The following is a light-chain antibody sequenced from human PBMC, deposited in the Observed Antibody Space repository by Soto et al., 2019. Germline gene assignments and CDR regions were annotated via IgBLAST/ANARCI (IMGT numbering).Light chain of an antibody. CDR2: GAY. J-gene: IGKJ1*01. Sequence: EKVMTQSPATLCVSPGERVTLSCRASQSVDTNLAWYQQKPGQAPRLLISGAYIRATGIPDRFIGSGSGTEFTLTITSLQSEDFAVYYCQHYNGLPLTFGQGTKVEIK. V-gene: IGKV3-15*01. CDR1: QSVDTN. CDR3: QHYNGLPLT.